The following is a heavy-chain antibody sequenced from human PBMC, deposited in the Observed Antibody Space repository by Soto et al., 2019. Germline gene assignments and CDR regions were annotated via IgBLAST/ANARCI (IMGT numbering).Heavy chain of an antibody. CDR1: GFTFSSYW. Sequence: GGSLRLSCAASGFTFSSYWMHLVRQAPGKGLVWVSRINSDGSSTSYADSAKGRFTISRDNAKNTLYLQMNSLRAEDTAVYYCARDSGPDSGYAYDAFDIWGQGTMVTVSS. J-gene: IGHJ3*02. CDR2: INSDGSST. D-gene: IGHD5-12*01. CDR3: ARDSGPDSGYAYDAFDI. V-gene: IGHV3-74*01.